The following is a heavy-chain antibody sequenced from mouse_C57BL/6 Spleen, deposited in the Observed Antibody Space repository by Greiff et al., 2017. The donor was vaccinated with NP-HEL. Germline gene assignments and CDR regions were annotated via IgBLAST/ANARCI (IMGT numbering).Heavy chain of an antibody. V-gene: IGHV14-4*01. D-gene: IGHD2-4*01. Sequence: EVQLQQSGAELVRPGASVKLSCTASGFNIKDDYMHWVKQRPEQGLEWIGWIDPENGDTEYASKFQGKATITADTSSNTAYLQLSSLTSEDTAVYYCTADYDGGRWFAYWGQGTLVTVSA. CDR1: GFNIKDDY. CDR2: IDPENGDT. J-gene: IGHJ3*01. CDR3: TADYDGGRWFAY.